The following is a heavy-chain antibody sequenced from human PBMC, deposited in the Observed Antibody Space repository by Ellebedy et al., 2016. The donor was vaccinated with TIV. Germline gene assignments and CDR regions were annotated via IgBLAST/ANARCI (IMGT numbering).Heavy chain of an antibody. CDR2: ISSIGANA. Sequence: GGSLRLXXVASGFNFNDAAMCWVRQPPGGGLEWVSLISSIGANAYYGDSVKGRFTISRDNSKNTLHLQMNSLRAEDTAVYYCARAGRTELWSLDVWGQGTTVSVSS. CDR1: GFNFNDAA. D-gene: IGHD5-18*01. V-gene: IGHV3-23*01. CDR3: ARAGRTELWSLDV. J-gene: IGHJ6*02.